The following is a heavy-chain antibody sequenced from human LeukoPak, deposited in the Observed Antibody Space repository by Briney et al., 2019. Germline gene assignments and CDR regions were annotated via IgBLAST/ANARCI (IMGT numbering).Heavy chain of an antibody. J-gene: IGHJ4*02. CDR3: ARFMPAAGIDY. CDR1: GFTFSTYN. Sequence: KSGGSLRLSCAASGFTFSTYNMNWVRQAPGKGPEWVSFISSSSSYIYYADSVKGRFTISRDNAKNSLYLQMNSLRAEDTAVYYCARFMPAAGIDYWGQGTLVTVSS. V-gene: IGHV3-21*01. D-gene: IGHD6-13*01. CDR2: ISSSSSYI.